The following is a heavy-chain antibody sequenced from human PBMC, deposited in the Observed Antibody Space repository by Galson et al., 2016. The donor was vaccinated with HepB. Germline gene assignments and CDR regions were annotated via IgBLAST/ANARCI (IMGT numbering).Heavy chain of an antibody. D-gene: IGHD2-15*01. Sequence: SLRLSCAASGFTFSSYSMNWVRQAPGKGLEWVSSISFGSTYIYYADSVKGRFTISRDNAKNSLYLQMNSLRAEDTAVYYCARKNGRGGSCYLDYWGQGTLVAVSS. CDR3: ARKNGRGGSCYLDY. V-gene: IGHV3-21*01. CDR2: ISFGSTYI. J-gene: IGHJ4*02. CDR1: GFTFSSYS.